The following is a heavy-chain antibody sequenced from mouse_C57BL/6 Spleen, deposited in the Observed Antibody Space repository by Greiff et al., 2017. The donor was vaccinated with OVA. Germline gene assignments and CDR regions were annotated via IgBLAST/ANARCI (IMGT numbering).Heavy chain of an antibody. D-gene: IGHD3-2*02. CDR3: ARDRSGYVYFDY. CDR2: ISSGSSTI. V-gene: IGHV5-17*01. Sequence: EVKLMESGGGLVKPGGSLKLSCAASGFTFSDYGMHWVRQAPETGLEWVAYISSGSSTIYYADTVKGRFTISRDNAKNTLFLQMTSLRSEDTAMYYCARDRSGYVYFDYWGQGTTLTVSS. J-gene: IGHJ2*01. CDR1: GFTFSDYG.